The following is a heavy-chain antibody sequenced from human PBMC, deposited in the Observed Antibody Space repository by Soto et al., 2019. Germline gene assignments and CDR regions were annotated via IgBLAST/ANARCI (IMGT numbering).Heavy chain of an antibody. V-gene: IGHV4-59*01. Sequence: CSVADGSRSSFFWSRIRKHPGKGLEWIGYIYYSGSTNYNPSLKSRVTILVDTSKNQFSLKLSSVTAADTAVYYCASTYCSSTSCFHYFDYWGQGTLVTVSS. J-gene: IGHJ4*02. CDR1: DGSRSSFF. D-gene: IGHD2-2*01. CDR2: IYYSGST. CDR3: ASTYCSSTSCFHYFDY.